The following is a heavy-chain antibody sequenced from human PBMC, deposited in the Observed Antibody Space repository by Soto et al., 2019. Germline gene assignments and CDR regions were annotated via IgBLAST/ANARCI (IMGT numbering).Heavy chain of an antibody. CDR2: IYYSGSN. Sequence: SETLSLTCTVSGGSISSGEHYWSWIRQLPGKGLEWIGNIYYSGSNYYNPSLKSRVTISVDTSKNQFSLKLSSVTAADTAVYYCACHSSSWSFDYWGQGTLVTVSS. D-gene: IGHD6-13*01. J-gene: IGHJ4*02. CDR1: GGSISSGEHY. CDR3: ACHSSSWSFDY. V-gene: IGHV4-30-4*08.